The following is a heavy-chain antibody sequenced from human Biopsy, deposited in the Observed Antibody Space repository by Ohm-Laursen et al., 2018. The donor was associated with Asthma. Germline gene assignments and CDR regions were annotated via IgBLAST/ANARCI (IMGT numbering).Heavy chain of an antibody. Sequence: SLRLSCAAPGFSFDDCAMHWVRQAPGKGLEWVSSISWNSGNIDYAVSVKGRFTISRDNAKNSLYLQMQSLRPEDTAFYYCAKSADYYDSTDYLDFWGRGTLVSVSS. J-gene: IGHJ4*01. CDR1: GFSFDDCA. CDR2: ISWNSGNI. V-gene: IGHV3-9*01. CDR3: AKSADYYDSTDYLDF. D-gene: IGHD3-22*01.